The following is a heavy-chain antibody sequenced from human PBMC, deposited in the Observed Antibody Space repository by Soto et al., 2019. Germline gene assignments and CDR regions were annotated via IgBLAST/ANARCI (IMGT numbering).Heavy chain of an antibody. V-gene: IGHV1-69*13. CDR2: IIPIFGTA. D-gene: IGHD1-26*01. J-gene: IGHJ5*02. CDR3: AREVGIDVKKCFDP. Sequence: SVKVSCKASGGTFSSYAISWVRQAPGQGPEWMGGIIPIFGTANYAQKFQGRVTITADESTSTAYMELSSLRAEDTAVYYCAREVGIDVKKCFDPWGQGTQVTVSS. CDR1: GGTFSSYA.